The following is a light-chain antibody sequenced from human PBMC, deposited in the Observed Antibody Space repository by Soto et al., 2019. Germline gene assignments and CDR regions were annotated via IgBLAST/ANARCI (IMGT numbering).Light chain of an antibody. J-gene: IGLJ2*01. CDR3: CSYAGTYILV. Sequence: QSVLTQPRSVSGSPGQSVTISCTGTSSDVGGYNYVSWYQQHPGKAPKVAIFDVSKRPSGVPDRFSGSKSGNTASLTISGLQAEDEADYYCCSYAGTYILVFGGGTQLTVL. V-gene: IGLV2-11*01. CDR2: DVS. CDR1: SSDVGGYNY.